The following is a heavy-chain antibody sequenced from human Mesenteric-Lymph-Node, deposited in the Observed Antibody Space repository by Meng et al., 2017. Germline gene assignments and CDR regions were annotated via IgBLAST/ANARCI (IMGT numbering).Heavy chain of an antibody. CDR2: IYHSGST. CDR3: ASDGYSYGYGAFDI. CDR1: GYSISSGYY. Sequence: GSLRLSCTVSGYSISSGYYWGWIRQPPGKGLEWIGSIYHSGSTYYNPSLKSRVTISVDTSKNQFSLKLSSVTAADTAVYYCASDGYSYGYGAFDIWGQGTMVTVSS. J-gene: IGHJ3*02. V-gene: IGHV4-38-2*02. D-gene: IGHD5-18*01.